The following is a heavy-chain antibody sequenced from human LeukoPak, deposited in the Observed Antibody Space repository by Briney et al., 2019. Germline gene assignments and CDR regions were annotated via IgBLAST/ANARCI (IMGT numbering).Heavy chain of an antibody. V-gene: IGHV4-31*03. J-gene: IGHJ3*01. CDR3: ARVIVGSGGRYDAFDV. D-gene: IGHD2-15*01. CDR1: GGSISSGGYY. Sequence: SGTLSLTCTVSGGSISSGGYYWSWIRQHPGKGLEWIGYIYYSGSTYYSASLKSRVTISVDTSKNQFSLKLSSVTAADTAVFYCARVIVGSGGRYDAFDVWGQGTMVTVSS. CDR2: IYYSGST.